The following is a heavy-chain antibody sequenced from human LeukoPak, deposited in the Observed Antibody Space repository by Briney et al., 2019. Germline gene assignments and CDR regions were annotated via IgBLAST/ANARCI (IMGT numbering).Heavy chain of an antibody. D-gene: IGHD6-19*01. CDR1: GFIFSRYW. J-gene: IGHJ3*01. V-gene: IGHV3-7*01. CDR2: INQGGSER. Sequence: GGSLRLSCAPSGFIFSRYWMSWVREAPGKGGEGVANINQGGSERNCGDSVTGRFTISRDNAKNSLDLQMNSLRAEDTAVYYCARYGNGEWLAHDAFDVCGQGTMVTVAS. CDR3: ARYGNGEWLAHDAFDV.